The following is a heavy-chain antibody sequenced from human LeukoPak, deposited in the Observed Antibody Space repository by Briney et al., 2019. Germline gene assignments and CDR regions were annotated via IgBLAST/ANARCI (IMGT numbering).Heavy chain of an antibody. CDR2: ISGSVGST. CDR1: GFTFSSYA. D-gene: IGHD1-7*01. J-gene: IGHJ4*02. Sequence: PGRSLRLSCAASGFTFSSYAISWVRQAPGEGLEWVSSISGSVGSTYYTDSVKDRFTISRDNSKNTLYLQVNSLRAEDTAVYYCAKRTRYYFDYWGQGTLVTVSS. CDR3: AKRTRYYFDY. V-gene: IGHV3-23*01.